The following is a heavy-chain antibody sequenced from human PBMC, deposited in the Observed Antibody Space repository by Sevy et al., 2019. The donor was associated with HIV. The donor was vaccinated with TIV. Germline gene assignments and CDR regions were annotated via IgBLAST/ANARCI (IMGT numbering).Heavy chain of an antibody. CDR1: GFTFSPYA. V-gene: IGHV3-33*03. J-gene: IGHJ3*02. CDR2: IWHDGSKI. Sequence: GGSLRLSCAASGFTFSPYAMHWVRQAPGKGLEWVALIWHDGSKIYYVDSVKGRFTISRDNSKNPLYLQMNSLRAEDTAVYYCAKGGGFDAFNIWGRGTMVTVSS. CDR3: AKGGGFDAFNI.